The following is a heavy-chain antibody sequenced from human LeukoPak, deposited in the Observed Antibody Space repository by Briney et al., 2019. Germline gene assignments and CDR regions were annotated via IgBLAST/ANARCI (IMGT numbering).Heavy chain of an antibody. V-gene: IGHV3-74*01. Sequence: GGSLRLSCAASGFTFSNYWMHWVRQAPGKGLVWVSRINSDGNSTSYADSVKGRFTISRDNAKNTLYLQINSLRAEDTAVYYCARDRSYDFWSGYYMEDWGQGTLVTVSS. CDR3: ARDRSYDFWSGYYMED. J-gene: IGHJ4*02. D-gene: IGHD3-3*01. CDR1: GFTFSNYW. CDR2: INSDGNST.